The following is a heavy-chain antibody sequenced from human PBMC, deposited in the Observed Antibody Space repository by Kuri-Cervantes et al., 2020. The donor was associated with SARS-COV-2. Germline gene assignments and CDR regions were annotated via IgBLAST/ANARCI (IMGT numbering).Heavy chain of an antibody. CDR3: ARSSRGYSYGNFDY. V-gene: IGHV2-70*11. CDR2: IDWDDDK. J-gene: IGHJ4*02. Sequence: SCPTLVKPTQTLTLTCTFSGFSLSTSGMCVSWIRQPPGKALEWLARIDWDDDKYYSTSLKTRLTISKDTSKSQVVLTMTNMDPVDTATYYCARSSRGYSYGNFDYWGQGTLVTVSS. CDR1: GFSLSTSGMC. D-gene: IGHD5-18*01.